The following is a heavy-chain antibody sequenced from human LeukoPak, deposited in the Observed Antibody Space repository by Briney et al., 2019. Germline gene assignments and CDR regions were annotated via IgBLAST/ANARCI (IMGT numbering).Heavy chain of an antibody. CDR1: GGTFSSYA. V-gene: IGHV1-69*05. CDR2: IIPIFGTA. D-gene: IGHD6-19*01. J-gene: IGHJ4*02. CDR3: ARSPDSSGWYLGRDKYYFDY. Sequence: SVKVSCKASGGTFSSYAISWVRQAPGQGLEWMGGIIPIFGTANYAQKFQGRVTITTDESTSTAYMELSSLRSEDTAVYYCARSPDSSGWYLGRDKYYFDYWGQGTLVTVSS.